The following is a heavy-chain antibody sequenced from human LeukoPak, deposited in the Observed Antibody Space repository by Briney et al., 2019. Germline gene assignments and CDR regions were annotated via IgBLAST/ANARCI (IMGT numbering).Heavy chain of an antibody. CDR1: GGSFSGYY. J-gene: IGHJ4*02. CDR2: INHSGST. Sequence: KSSETLSLTCAVYGGSFSGYYWSWIRQPPGKGLEWIGEINHSGSTNYNPSLKSRVTISLDTSKNQFSLKLNSVTAADTAVYYCARFDSFYGSGYYGGYWGQGTLVTVSS. V-gene: IGHV4-34*01. D-gene: IGHD6-19*01. CDR3: ARFDSFYGSGYYGGY.